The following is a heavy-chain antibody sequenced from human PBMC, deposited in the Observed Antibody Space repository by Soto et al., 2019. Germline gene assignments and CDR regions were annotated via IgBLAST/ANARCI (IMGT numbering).Heavy chain of an antibody. V-gene: IGHV1-18*01. J-gene: IGHJ4*02. CDR3: ARDEGIAVAAIYYFDY. CDR2: ISAYNGNT. Sequence: QVQLVQSGAEVKKPGASVKVSCKASGYTFTSYGISWVRQAPGQGLEWMGWISAYNGNTNYAQKLQGRVTMTTDTSRSKAYMELRSLRSDDTAVYYWARDEGIAVAAIYYFDYWGQGTLVTVSS. D-gene: IGHD6-19*01. CDR1: GYTFTSYG.